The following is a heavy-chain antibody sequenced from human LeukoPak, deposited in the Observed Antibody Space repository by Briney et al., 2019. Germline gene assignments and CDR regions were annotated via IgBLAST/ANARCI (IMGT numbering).Heavy chain of an antibody. CDR3: AKVFGYDFWSGYYYFDY. Sequence: SGGSLRLSCAASGFTFSSYAMSWVRQAPGKGLEWVSAISGSGVSTYYADSVKGQFTISRDNSKNTLYLQMNSLRAEDTAVYYCAKVFGYDFWSGYYYFDYWGQGTLVTVSS. CDR1: GFTFSSYA. J-gene: IGHJ4*02. V-gene: IGHV3-23*01. D-gene: IGHD3-3*01. CDR2: ISGSGVST.